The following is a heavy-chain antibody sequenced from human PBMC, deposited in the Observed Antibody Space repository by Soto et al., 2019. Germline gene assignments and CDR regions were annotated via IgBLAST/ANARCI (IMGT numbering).Heavy chain of an antibody. D-gene: IGHD6-19*01. CDR1: GGSISSYY. V-gene: IGHV4-59*01. Sequence: SETLSLTCTVSGGSISSYYWSWIRQPPGKGLEWIGYIYYSGSTNYNPSLKSRVTISVDTSKNQFSLKLSSVTAADTAVYYCARVLPAYSSGYNWFDPWGQGTLVTAPQ. CDR2: IYYSGST. CDR3: ARVLPAYSSGYNWFDP. J-gene: IGHJ5*02.